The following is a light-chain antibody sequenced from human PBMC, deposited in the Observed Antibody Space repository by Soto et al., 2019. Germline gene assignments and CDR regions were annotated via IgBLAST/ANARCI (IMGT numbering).Light chain of an antibody. Sequence: EVVLTQSPDILSLSPGERASLSCRASQSVSGDYVAWYQQKPGQAPGLLIHGASNRATGIPDRFSGSGSGTDFTLTISRLEPEDFAVYFCHRYGSSPTFGQGTRPEIK. J-gene: IGKJ2*01. V-gene: IGKV3-20*01. CDR3: HRYGSSPT. CDR1: QSVSGDY. CDR2: GAS.